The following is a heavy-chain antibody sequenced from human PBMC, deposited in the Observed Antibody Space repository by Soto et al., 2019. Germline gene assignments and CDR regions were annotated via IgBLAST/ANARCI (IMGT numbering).Heavy chain of an antibody. Sequence: QVQLVQSGAEVKKPGASVKVSCKASGYTFTSYGISWVRQAPGQGLEWMGWISAYNGNTNYAQKLQGRVTMTTDTSTSTAYMELRGLRSDDTAVYYCAGERGYYGSGSYPADYWGQGTLFTVSS. CDR3: AGERGYYGSGSYPADY. V-gene: IGHV1-18*01. D-gene: IGHD3-10*01. J-gene: IGHJ4*02. CDR2: ISAYNGNT. CDR1: GYTFTSYG.